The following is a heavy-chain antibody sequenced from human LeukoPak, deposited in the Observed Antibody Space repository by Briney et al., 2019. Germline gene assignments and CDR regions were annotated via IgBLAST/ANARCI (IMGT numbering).Heavy chain of an antibody. CDR3: ARSGSGYLRYYFDY. Sequence: SETLSLTCTVSGGSISSSSYYWGWIRQPPGKGLEWIGSMYSSGRTYYNPSLKSRVTISVDTSKNQLSLKLSSVTAADTAVYYCARSGSGYLRYYFDYWGQGTLVTVCS. D-gene: IGHD5-12*01. V-gene: IGHV4-39*07. J-gene: IGHJ4*02. CDR2: MYSSGRT. CDR1: GGSISSSSYY.